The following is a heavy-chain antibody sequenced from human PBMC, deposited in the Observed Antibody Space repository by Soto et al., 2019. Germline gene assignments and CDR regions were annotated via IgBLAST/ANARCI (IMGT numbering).Heavy chain of an antibody. V-gene: IGHV3-53*01. Sequence: GGSLRLSCAASGFTVSSNYMSWVRQAPGKGLEWVSVIYSGGSTYYADSVKGRFTISRDNSKNTLYLQMNSLRAEDTAVYYCARGGGGYSYGFDYWGQGTLVTVFS. CDR3: ARGGGGYSYGFDY. CDR2: IYSGGST. D-gene: IGHD5-18*01. CDR1: GFTVSSNY. J-gene: IGHJ4*02.